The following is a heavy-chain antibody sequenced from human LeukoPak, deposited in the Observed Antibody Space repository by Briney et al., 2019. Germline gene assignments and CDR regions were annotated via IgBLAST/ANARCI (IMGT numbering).Heavy chain of an antibody. CDR3: ARYNSSSWYFLSGAFDI. CDR1: GGTFSSYA. CDR2: IIPIFGTA. V-gene: IGHV1-69*13. J-gene: IGHJ3*02. D-gene: IGHD6-13*01. Sequence: ASVKVSCKASGGTFSSYAISWVRQAPGQGLEWMGGIIPIFGTANYAQKFQGRVTITADESTSTAYMELSSLRSEDTAVYYCARYNSSSWYFLSGAFDIWGQGTMVTVSS.